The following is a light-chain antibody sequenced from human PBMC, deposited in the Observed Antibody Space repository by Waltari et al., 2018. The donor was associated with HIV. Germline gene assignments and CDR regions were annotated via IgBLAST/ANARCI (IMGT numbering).Light chain of an antibody. CDR1: QSLVHSDGNTY. J-gene: IGKJ2*01. CDR3: MQGTHWPYT. Sequence: DAVMTQSPLSLPVTLGQPASIACRSSQSLVHSDGNTYLNWFQQRPGQSPRRLIYKASTRDSGVPERFSGSGSGTDFTLKISRVEAEDVGVYYCMQGTHWPYTFGQGTKLEIK. V-gene: IGKV2-30*02. CDR2: KAS.